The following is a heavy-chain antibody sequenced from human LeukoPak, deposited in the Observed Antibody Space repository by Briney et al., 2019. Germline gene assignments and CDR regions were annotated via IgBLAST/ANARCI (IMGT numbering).Heavy chain of an antibody. CDR2: ISAYNGNT. V-gene: IGHV1-18*01. Sequence: ASVKVSCKASGYTFTSYGISWVRQAPGQGLEWMGWISAYNGNTNYAQKLQGRVTMTTDTSTSTAYMELRSLRSDDTAVYYWARGPSYDCWSCPYYYYYMDVWGKGTTVTVSS. J-gene: IGHJ6*03. D-gene: IGHD3-3*01. CDR3: ARGPSYDCWSCPYYYYYMDV. CDR1: GYTFTSYG.